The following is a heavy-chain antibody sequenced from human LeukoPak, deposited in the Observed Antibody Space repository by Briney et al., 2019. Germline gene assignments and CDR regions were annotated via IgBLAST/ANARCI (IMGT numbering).Heavy chain of an antibody. J-gene: IGHJ5*02. CDR1: TFTVSTNF. Sequence: GGSLRLSCVASTFTVSTNFMSWVRQAPGKGLEWVSIIYSGGVTNYADSVKGRFTISRDNSKNTLYLQMNSLRAEDTAIYYCARGPPFDPWGQGTLVTVSS. V-gene: IGHV3-66*01. CDR2: IYSGGVT. CDR3: ARGPPFDP.